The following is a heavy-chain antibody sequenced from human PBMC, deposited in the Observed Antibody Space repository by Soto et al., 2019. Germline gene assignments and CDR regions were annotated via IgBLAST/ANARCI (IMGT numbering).Heavy chain of an antibody. CDR3: AKGRNGVDV. Sequence: PGGSLRLSCAASGFTFSSNAMSWVRQAPGKGLEWVSAITENGGDTYYADSVKGRFTISRDNSKNTLYLQMNSLRAEDTAVFYCAKGRNGVDVWGQGTTVTVSS. CDR2: ITENGGDT. J-gene: IGHJ6*02. V-gene: IGHV3-23*01. CDR1: GFTFSSNA.